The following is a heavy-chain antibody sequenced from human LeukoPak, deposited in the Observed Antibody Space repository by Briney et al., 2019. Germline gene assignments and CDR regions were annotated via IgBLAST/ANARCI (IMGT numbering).Heavy chain of an antibody. CDR2: ISYAGNNK. CDR1: GFIFRSYA. J-gene: IGHJ4*02. V-gene: IGHV3-30-3*01. D-gene: IGHD3-22*01. Sequence: GRSLRLSCAASGFIFRSYAMHWVRPAPGKGLEWVAVISYAGNNKYYADSVKDRFTSSRDNSKNTLYLQMNSLRADDTALYYCAKGSVYYYDSSGYAPFGYWGQGTLVTVSS. CDR3: AKGSVYYYDSSGYAPFGY.